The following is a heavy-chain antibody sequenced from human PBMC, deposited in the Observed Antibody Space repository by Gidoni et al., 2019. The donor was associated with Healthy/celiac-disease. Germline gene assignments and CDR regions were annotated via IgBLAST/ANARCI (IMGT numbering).Heavy chain of an antibody. D-gene: IGHD1-26*01. J-gene: IGHJ4*02. Sequence: QVQLVQSGAEVKKPGASVKVSCKASGYTFTSYYMHWVRQAPGQGLEWMGIINPSGGSTSYAKKFQGRVTMTRDTSTSTVYMELSSLRSEDTAVYYCARDSHPYSGSYYRYFDYWGQGTLVTVSS. V-gene: IGHV1-46*01. CDR1: GYTFTSYY. CDR3: ARDSHPYSGSYYRYFDY. CDR2: INPSGGST.